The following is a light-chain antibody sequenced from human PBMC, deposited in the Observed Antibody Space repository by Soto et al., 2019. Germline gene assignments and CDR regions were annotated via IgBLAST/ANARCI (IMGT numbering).Light chain of an antibody. Sequence: QSVLTQPPSVSGAPGQRLTISCSGSTSNIGAGFDVHWYQQFPGAAPTLLIYSDTSRPSGVPSRFSASKSGTSASLTITGLRTEDEAGYYCQSYDTGVSGSIFGGGTKLTVL. V-gene: IGLV1-40*01. J-gene: IGLJ2*01. CDR2: SDT. CDR1: TSNIGAGFD. CDR3: QSYDTGVSGSI.